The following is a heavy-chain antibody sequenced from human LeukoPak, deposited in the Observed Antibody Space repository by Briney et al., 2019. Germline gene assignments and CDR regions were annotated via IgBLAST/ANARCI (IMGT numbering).Heavy chain of an antibody. CDR1: GGSISSSSYY. V-gene: IGHV4-39*01. D-gene: IGHD5-18*01. CDR3: ARQGGREYSYGFIDH. Sequence: SETLSLTCTVSGGSISSSSYYWGWIRQPPGKGLEWIGSIYYSGSTYYNPSLKSRVTISVDTSKNQFSLKLSSVTAADTAVYYCARQGGREYSYGFIDHWGQGTLVTVSS. CDR2: IYYSGST. J-gene: IGHJ4*02.